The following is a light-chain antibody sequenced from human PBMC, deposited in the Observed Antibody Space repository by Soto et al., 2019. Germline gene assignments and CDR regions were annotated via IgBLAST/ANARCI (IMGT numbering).Light chain of an antibody. CDR3: SSYTSSNVAV. CDR1: SSDVGRYNF. Sequence: QSALTQPASVSGSPGQSITISCTGTSSDVGRYNFVSWYQQHPGKAPKLLIYEVSDRPSGVSNRFSGSKSGYTASLTISGLQAEDEADYYCSSYTSSNVAVFGGGTKVTVL. CDR2: EVS. V-gene: IGLV2-14*01. J-gene: IGLJ2*01.